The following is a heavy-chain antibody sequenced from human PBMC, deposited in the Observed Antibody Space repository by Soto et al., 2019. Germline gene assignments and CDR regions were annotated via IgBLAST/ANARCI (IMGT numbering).Heavy chain of an antibody. CDR2: ILYSGST. Sequence: SETLSLTCAVSGGPISGSSFYWGWIRQPPGRGLEWIGSILYSGSTYYNPSLKGRVTISIDTSKNQFSLKLTSVTAADTAVYFCATATFVDTYLFDDWGQGALVTVSS. CDR3: ATATFVDTYLFDD. J-gene: IGHJ4*02. CDR1: GGPISGSSFY. D-gene: IGHD5-18*01. V-gene: IGHV4-39*01.